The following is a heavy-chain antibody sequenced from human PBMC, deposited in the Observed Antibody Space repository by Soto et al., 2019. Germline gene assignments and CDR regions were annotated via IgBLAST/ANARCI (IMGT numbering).Heavy chain of an antibody. J-gene: IGHJ4*02. CDR2: VSDSGST. D-gene: IGHD6-19*01. CDR3: ARELLAFVAGDY. V-gene: IGHV4-4*02. Sequence: QVQLQESGPGLVKPSETLSLTCAVSGDSISSSHWWSWVRQPPGEGLEWIGEVSDSGSTNYKQSLQSRVTISLDKAKNQVSLILRSVTAADTAVYYCARELLAFVAGDYWGQGTLVTVSS. CDR1: GDSISSSHW.